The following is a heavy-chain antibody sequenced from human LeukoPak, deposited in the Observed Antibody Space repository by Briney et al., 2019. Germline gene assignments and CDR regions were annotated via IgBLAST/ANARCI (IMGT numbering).Heavy chain of an antibody. CDR2: IYYSGDT. CDR1: GGSIRSYY. J-gene: IGHJ3*02. D-gene: IGHD3-9*01. Sequence: SETLSLTCTVSGGSIRSYYWSWIRQPPGKGLEWIGYIYYSGDTDYNPSLTSRVTISVDSSKNQFSLKLSSVTAADTAVYYCATDRGYYDILTGYRRYAFDIWGQGTMVTVSS. V-gene: IGHV4-59*08. CDR3: ATDRGYYDILTGYRRYAFDI.